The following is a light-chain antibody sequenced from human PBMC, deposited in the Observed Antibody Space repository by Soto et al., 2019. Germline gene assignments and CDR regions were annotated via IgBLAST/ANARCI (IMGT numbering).Light chain of an antibody. Sequence: DIQMTQSPSSVSASVGDRVTITCRASQGVSSYLAWYQQKPGTAPRLLIYAASNLQSGVPSRFSGSGSGPDFTLTISSFQPEDFATYYCLQANGFPPTFGPGTKVDLK. CDR1: QGVSSY. CDR3: LQANGFPPT. CDR2: AAS. V-gene: IGKV1-12*01. J-gene: IGKJ3*01.